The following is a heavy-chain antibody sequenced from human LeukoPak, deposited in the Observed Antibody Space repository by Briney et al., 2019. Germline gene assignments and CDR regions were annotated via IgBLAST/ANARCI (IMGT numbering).Heavy chain of an antibody. CDR1: GFTFSNAW. D-gene: IGHD3-22*01. Sequence: GSLRLSCAASGFTFSNAWMSWIRQPPGKGLEWIGEINHSGSTNYNPSLKSRVTISVDTSKNQFSLKLSSVTAADTAVYYCAREGGHYYYDSSGNQPFDYWGQGTLVTVSS. J-gene: IGHJ4*02. V-gene: IGHV4-34*01. CDR3: AREGGHYYYDSSGNQPFDY. CDR2: INHSGST.